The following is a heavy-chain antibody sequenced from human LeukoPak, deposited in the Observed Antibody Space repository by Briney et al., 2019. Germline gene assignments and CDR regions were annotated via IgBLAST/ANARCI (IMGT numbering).Heavy chain of an antibody. D-gene: IGHD6-19*01. J-gene: IGHJ4*02. CDR1: GYIFTGYY. Sequence: GASVKVSCKTSGYIFTGYYMHWVRQAPGQGLDWMGWINPNSGDTNYAQNFQGRVTMTRDTSISTAYMELSRLTSDDRAVYYCARDGNEAVAGTGAVTYWGQGTLVTVSS. V-gene: IGHV1-2*02. CDR2: INPNSGDT. CDR3: ARDGNEAVAGTGAVTY.